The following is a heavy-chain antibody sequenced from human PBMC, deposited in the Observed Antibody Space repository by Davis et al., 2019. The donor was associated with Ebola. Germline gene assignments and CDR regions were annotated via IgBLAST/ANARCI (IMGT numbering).Heavy chain of an antibody. D-gene: IGHD6-6*01. V-gene: IGHV3-11*01. CDR2: IGPSGNSF. J-gene: IGHJ5*02. Sequence: PGGSLRLSCEVSGFTFGDYYMSWIRQAPGKGLEWIAYIGPSGNSFYCADSVKGRFTISRDNAKNSLYLQMHSLRAEDTAVYYCAKDREATRHQPPNWFDPWGQGTLVTVSS. CDR1: GFTFGDYY. CDR3: AKDREATRHQPPNWFDP.